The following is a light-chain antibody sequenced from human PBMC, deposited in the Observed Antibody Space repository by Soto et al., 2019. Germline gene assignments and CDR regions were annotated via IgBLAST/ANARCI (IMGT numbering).Light chain of an antibody. CDR3: QQYYSYPRT. Sequence: DIQMTQSPSSLSASVGDRVTITCRASQGISSYLNWYQQKPGKAPKLLIYAASSLQSGVPSRFSGSGSGTDFTLTISCLQSEDFATYYCQQYYSYPRTFGQGTKVDIK. J-gene: IGKJ1*01. CDR2: AAS. CDR1: QGISSY. V-gene: IGKV1-39*01.